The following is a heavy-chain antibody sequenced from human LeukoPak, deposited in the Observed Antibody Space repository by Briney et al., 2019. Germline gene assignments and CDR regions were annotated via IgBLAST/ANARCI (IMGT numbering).Heavy chain of an antibody. CDR1: GFTFSSSW. J-gene: IGHJ4*02. Sequence: GGSLRLSCAASGFTFSSSWIHWVRHAPGKGLVWVSRINKGGSVTDYAESVKGRFSISRDNAKNTLYLQMNSLRVEDTAIYYCVKVRGRARVGYFDYGGQGTLVTVSS. D-gene: IGHD1-26*01. V-gene: IGHV3-74*01. CDR3: VKVRGRARVGYFDY. CDR2: INKGGSVT.